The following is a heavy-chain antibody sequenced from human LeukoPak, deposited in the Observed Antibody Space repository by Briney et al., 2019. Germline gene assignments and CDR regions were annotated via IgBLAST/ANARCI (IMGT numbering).Heavy chain of an antibody. D-gene: IGHD3-3*01. CDR2: IYYSGST. CDR3: ARVGDFWSGYPGTFDY. Sequence: PSETLSLTCTVSGGSISSSSYYWGWIRQPPGKGLEWIGSIYYSGSTYYNPSLKSRVTISVDTSKNQFSLKLSSVTAADTAVYYCARVGDFWSGYPGTFDYWGQGTLVTVSS. J-gene: IGHJ4*02. CDR1: GGSISSSSYY. V-gene: IGHV4-39*07.